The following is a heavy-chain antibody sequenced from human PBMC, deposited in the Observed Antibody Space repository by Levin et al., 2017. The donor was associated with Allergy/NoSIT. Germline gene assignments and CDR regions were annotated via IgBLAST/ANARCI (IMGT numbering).Heavy chain of an antibody. Sequence: SPTLSLPCAVYGGSFRGYYWTWIRQPPGKGLEWIGEINHSGSTTYNPSLKSRVTISVDTSKRQISLKLSSVTAADTAVYYCARGVDVDTTMDDAFDIWGQGTMVTVSS. D-gene: IGHD5-18*01. CDR3: ARGVDVDTTMDDAFDI. CDR1: GGSFRGYY. J-gene: IGHJ3*02. CDR2: INHSGST. V-gene: IGHV4-34*01.